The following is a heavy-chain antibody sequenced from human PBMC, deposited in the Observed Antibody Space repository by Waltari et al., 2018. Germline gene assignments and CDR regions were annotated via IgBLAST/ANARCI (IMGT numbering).Heavy chain of an antibody. Sequence: QVQLVQSGAEVKKPGSSVKVSCKASGGTFSSYAISWVRQAPGQGLEWMGWINTKPGNPTYAHGFTGRFAFSLDTSVSTAYLQISSLKAEDTAVYYCAREFSDGITPKAPGAFDIWGQGTMVTVSS. V-gene: IGHV7-4-1*02. J-gene: IGHJ3*02. CDR2: INTKPGNP. CDR1: GGTFSSYA. CDR3: AREFSDGITPKAPGAFDI. D-gene: IGHD3-10*01.